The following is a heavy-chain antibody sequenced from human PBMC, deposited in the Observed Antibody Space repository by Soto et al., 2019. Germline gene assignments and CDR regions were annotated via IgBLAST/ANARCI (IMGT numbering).Heavy chain of an antibody. CDR2: IYDSGST. J-gene: IGHJ5*02. D-gene: IGHD3-3*01. CDR1: GASISSGDYY. CDR3: ALKTYVDFWSDRNWFDP. V-gene: IGHV4-30-4*01. Sequence: PSETLSLTCTVTGASISSGDYYWGWDRQPPGKGLEWIGYIYDSGSTYYNPSLKSRVAISVDTSKNQFSLRLNSVTAADTAVYYCALKTYVDFWSDRNWFDPWGQGTLVTVSS.